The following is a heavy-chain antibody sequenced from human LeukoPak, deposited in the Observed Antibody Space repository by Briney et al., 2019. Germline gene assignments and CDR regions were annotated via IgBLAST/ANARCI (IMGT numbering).Heavy chain of an antibody. Sequence: KPPQTLSLTCAVSGGSISSGGYYWSWIRQPPGKGLECIGYIYHSGSTYYNPSLKSRVTISVDRSKNQFSLKLSSVTAADTAVYYCAREEYSSSSKFIDYWGQGTLVTVSS. V-gene: IGHV4-30-2*01. CDR3: AREEYSSSSKFIDY. D-gene: IGHD6-6*01. CDR2: IYHSGST. J-gene: IGHJ4*02. CDR1: GGSISSGGYY.